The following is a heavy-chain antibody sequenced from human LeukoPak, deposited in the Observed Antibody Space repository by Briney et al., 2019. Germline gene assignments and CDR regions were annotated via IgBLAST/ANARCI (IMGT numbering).Heavy chain of an antibody. CDR2: IYYSGST. Sequence: SETLSLTCTVSGGSISSSSYYWGWIRQPPGKGLEWIGSIYYSGSTYYNPSLKSRVTISVDTSKNQFSLKLSSVTAADTAVYYCARGGDDSSGYYFNWFDPWGQGTLVTVSS. J-gene: IGHJ5*02. CDR1: GGSISSSSYY. D-gene: IGHD3-22*01. CDR3: ARGGDDSSGYYFNWFDP. V-gene: IGHV4-39*01.